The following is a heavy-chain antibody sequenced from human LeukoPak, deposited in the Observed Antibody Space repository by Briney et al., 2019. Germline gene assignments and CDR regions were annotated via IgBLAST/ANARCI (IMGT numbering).Heavy chain of an antibody. D-gene: IGHD2-2*01. J-gene: IGHJ4*02. V-gene: IGHV4-59*08. CDR2: IYYSGST. CDR1: GGSISSYY. CDR3: AKGGDTIVVVPDYFDY. Sequence: PSETLSLTCTVSGGSISSYYWSWIRQPPGKGLEWIGYIYYSGSTNYNPSLKSRVTISVDTFKNQFSLKLSSVTAADTAVYYCAKGGDTIVVVPDYFDYWGQGTLVTVSS.